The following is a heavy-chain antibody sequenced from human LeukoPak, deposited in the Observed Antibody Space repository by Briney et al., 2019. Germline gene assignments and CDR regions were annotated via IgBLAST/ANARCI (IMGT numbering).Heavy chain of an antibody. V-gene: IGHV4-59*01. CDR2: ISYTGST. D-gene: IGHD2-21*02. Sequence: PSETLSLTFTVSGASIRSSYWSWIRQPPGKGLEWIGYISYTGSTNYNPSLKSRVSLSVDTSKNQFSLKLSSVTAADTAVYYCARYSYYGGDCYDAFDIWGQGTMVTVSS. J-gene: IGHJ3*02. CDR1: GASIRSSY. CDR3: ARYSYYGGDCYDAFDI.